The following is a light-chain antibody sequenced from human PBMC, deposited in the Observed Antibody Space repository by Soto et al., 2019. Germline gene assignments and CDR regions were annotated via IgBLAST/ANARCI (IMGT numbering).Light chain of an antibody. Sequence: IHETQSPSPLSASACAIATITCEASQTISSWLAWYQQKPGKAPKLLIYKASTLKSGVPSRFSGSGSGTEFTLTISSLQPDDFATYYCQHYNSYSEAFGQGTKVDIK. CDR1: QTISSW. J-gene: IGKJ1*01. V-gene: IGKV1-5*03. CDR2: KAS. CDR3: QHYNSYSEA.